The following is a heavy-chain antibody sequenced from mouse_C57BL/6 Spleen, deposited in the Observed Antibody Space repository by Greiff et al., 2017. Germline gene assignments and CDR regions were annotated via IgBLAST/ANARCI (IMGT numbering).Heavy chain of an antibody. CDR2: IDPENGDT. CDR1: GFNIKDDY. Sequence: VQLKQSGAELVRPGASVKLSCTASGFNIKDDYMHWVKQRPEQGLEWIGWIDPENGDTEYASKFQGKATITADTSSNTAYLQLSSLTSEDTAVYYCTTGTAQATWAMDYWGQGTSVTVSS. J-gene: IGHJ4*01. CDR3: TTGTAQATWAMDY. D-gene: IGHD3-2*02. V-gene: IGHV14-4*01.